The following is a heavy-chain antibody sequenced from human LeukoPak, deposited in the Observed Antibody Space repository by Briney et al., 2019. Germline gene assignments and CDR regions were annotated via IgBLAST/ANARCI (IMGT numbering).Heavy chain of an antibody. Sequence: GGSLRLSCAASGFTFSSYAMHWVRQAPGKGLEWVAVISYDGSNKYYADSVKGRFTISRDNSKNTLYLQMNSLRAEDTAVYYCAKDRSSGWYGPNDYWGQGTLVTVSS. CDR2: ISYDGSNK. J-gene: IGHJ4*02. CDR3: AKDRSSGWYGPNDY. D-gene: IGHD6-19*01. CDR1: GFTFSSYA. V-gene: IGHV3-30*04.